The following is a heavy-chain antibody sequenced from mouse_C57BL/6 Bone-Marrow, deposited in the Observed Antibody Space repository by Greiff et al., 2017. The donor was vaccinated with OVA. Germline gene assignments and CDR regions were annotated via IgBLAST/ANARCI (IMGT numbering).Heavy chain of an antibody. V-gene: IGHV2-2*01. D-gene: IGHD1-1*01. CDR3: ARVYYGSSSSWYFDV. J-gene: IGHJ1*03. CDR1: GFSLTSYG. Sequence: QVQLKQSGPGLVQPSQSLSITCTVSGFSLTSYGVHWVRQSPGKGLEWLGVIWSGGSTDYNAAFISRLSISKDNSKSQVFFKMNSLQADDTAIYYCARVYYGSSSSWYFDVWGTGTTVTVSS. CDR2: IWSGGST.